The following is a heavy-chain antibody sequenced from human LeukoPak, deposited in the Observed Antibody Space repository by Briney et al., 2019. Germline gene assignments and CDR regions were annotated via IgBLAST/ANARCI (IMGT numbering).Heavy chain of an antibody. CDR1: GYSFTSYW. V-gene: IGHV5-51*01. J-gene: IGHJ4*02. CDR2: IYPGDSDT. CDR3: VRGGGEQQVDY. Sequence: GESLKISWKGSGYSFTSYWIGWVRQMSGKGLEWMGMIYPGDSDTRYSPSFQGQVTISADKSISTAFLQWSSLKASDTAMYYCVRGGGEQQVDYWGQGTLVTVSS. D-gene: IGHD3-10*01.